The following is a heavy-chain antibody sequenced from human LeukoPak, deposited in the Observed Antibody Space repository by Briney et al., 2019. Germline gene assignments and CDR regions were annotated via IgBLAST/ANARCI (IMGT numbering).Heavy chain of an antibody. J-gene: IGHJ4*02. CDR2: INQGGTT. CDR1: GGPFSGYY. V-gene: IGHV4-34*01. CDR3: ARGRLFSGYRGNVGHEDFDY. Sequence: SETLSLTCAVYGGPFSGYYWTWIRQPPGKGLELIGEINQGGTTNYNPSLRSRVTILIDTSRNQFSLRLSSVTAADTAVYYCARGRLFSGYRGNVGHEDFDYWGQGSLVTVSS. D-gene: IGHD5-12*01.